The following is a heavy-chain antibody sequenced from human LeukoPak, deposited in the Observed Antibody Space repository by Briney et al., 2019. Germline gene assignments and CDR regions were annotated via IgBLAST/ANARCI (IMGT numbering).Heavy chain of an antibody. V-gene: IGHV3-7*01. J-gene: IGHJ6*03. CDR3: AREARFLEWLPDPYYYYYMDV. CDR2: IKQDGSEK. CDR1: GFTFNSYW. D-gene: IGHD3-3*01. Sequence: PGGSLRLSCAASGFTFNSYWMSWVRQAPGKGLEWVANIKQDGSEKYYVDSVKGRFTISRDNAKNSLYLQMNSLRAEDTAVYYCAREARFLEWLPDPYYYYYMDVWGKGTTVTVSS.